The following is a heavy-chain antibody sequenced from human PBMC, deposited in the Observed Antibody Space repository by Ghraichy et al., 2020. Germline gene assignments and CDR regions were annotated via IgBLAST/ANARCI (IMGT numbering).Heavy chain of an antibody. Sequence: GGSLRLSCAASGFSFSSSWMNWVRQAPGKGPEWVASIKEDGSQTYYEDSVKDRFTISRDNARNSLFLQMNSLRAEDTAVYYCARHRNYNAFDYWGQGTLVTVSS. D-gene: IGHD3-10*01. CDR1: GFSFSSSW. J-gene: IGHJ4*02. CDR2: IKEDGSQT. CDR3: ARHRNYNAFDY. V-gene: IGHV3-7*01.